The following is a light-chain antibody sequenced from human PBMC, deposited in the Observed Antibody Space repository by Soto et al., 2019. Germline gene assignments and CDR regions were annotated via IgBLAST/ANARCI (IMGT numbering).Light chain of an antibody. CDR1: SGHSNYA. Sequence: QPVLTQSPSASASLGASVKLTCTLSSGHSNYAIAWHQQQSEKGPRYLMKLNSDGSHSKGDGIPDRFSGSSSGAERYLTISSRQSEDAADSYCQTWGSGIVVFGGGTMLTVL. V-gene: IGLV4-69*01. J-gene: IGLJ2*01. CDR2: LNSDGSH. CDR3: QTWGSGIVV.